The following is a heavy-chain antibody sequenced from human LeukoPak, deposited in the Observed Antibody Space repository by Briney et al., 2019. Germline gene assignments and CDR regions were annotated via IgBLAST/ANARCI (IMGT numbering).Heavy chain of an antibody. CDR3: ARDEVGAPL. V-gene: IGHV3-53*01. CDR1: GFTVSSNY. CDR2: IYSGGST. Sequence: GESLKISCAASGFTVSSNYMSWVRQAPGKGLEWVSVIYSGGSTYYADSVKGRFTISRDNSKNTLYLQMNSLRAEDTAVYYCARDEVGAPLWGQGTLVTVSS. J-gene: IGHJ4*02. D-gene: IGHD1-26*01.